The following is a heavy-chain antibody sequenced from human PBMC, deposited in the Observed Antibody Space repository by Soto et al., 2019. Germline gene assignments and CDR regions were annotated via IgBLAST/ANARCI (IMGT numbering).Heavy chain of an antibody. D-gene: IGHD2-2*01. CDR3: ASVPIWCGSSSCYTEGFDS. CDR2: ISAGGSDT. V-gene: IGHV3-23*01. J-gene: IGHJ4*02. CDR1: GFVFSDYA. Sequence: EVQLLDSGGGWVQPGGSLRLSCVASGFVFSDYAINWVRQAPGKGLEWVSAISAGGSDTYYADSVKGRFTVSRVNSESTLYLQMNTLRAEDTAIYYCASVPIWCGSSSCYTEGFDSWGQGTLVTVSS.